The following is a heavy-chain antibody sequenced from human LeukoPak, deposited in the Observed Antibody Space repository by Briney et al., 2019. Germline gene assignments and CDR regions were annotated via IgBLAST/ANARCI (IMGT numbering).Heavy chain of an antibody. Sequence: GGSLRLSCAVSGFTFSNYWMTWACQAPGKGLEWVASIKQDGSEKYYVDFVKGRFTVSRDNAKKSLYLQMNNLRAEDTAIYYCARDKSAGADTGSSFYYWGQGVLVTVSS. CDR3: ARDKSAGADTGSSFYY. CDR1: GFTFSNYW. D-gene: IGHD3-10*01. V-gene: IGHV3-7*03. CDR2: IKQDGSEK. J-gene: IGHJ4*02.